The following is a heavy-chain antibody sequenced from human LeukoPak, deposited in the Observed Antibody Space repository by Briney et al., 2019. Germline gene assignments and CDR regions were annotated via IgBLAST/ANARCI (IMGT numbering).Heavy chain of an antibody. J-gene: IGHJ6*02. CDR2: IDTAGDT. D-gene: IGHD3-10*01. CDR3: ARGGVYYGSGSYSDMDV. CDR1: GFTFSNYA. Sequence: SGGSLRLSCAASGFTFSNYAMSWVRQPTGKGLEWVSAIDTAGDTYYPDSVKGRFTISRENAKNSLYLQMNSLRAGDTAVYYCARGGVYYGSGSYSDMDVWGQGTTVTVSS. V-gene: IGHV3-13*01.